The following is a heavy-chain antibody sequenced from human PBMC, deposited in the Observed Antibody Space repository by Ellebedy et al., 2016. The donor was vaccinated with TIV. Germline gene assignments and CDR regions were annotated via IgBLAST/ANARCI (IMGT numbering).Heavy chain of an antibody. CDR3: ARGYYDDNGYYAPGE. CDR2: VHHSGNT. Sequence: MPSETLSLTCAVYDGSFSDYYWCWIRQSPGKGLEWIGEVHHSGNTIYSPSLRSRVTISVDTSKSQFSLNLNSVTAADTAVYYCARGYYDDNGYYAPGEWGPGTLVAVSS. J-gene: IGHJ4*02. CDR1: DGSFSDYY. V-gene: IGHV4-34*01. D-gene: IGHD3-22*01.